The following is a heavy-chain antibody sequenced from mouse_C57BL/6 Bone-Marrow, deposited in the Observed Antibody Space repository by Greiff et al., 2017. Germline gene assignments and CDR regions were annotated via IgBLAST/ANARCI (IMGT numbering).Heavy chain of an antibody. CDR1: GYTFTDYY. Sequence: VQLQQSGAELVRPGASVKLSCKASGYTFTDYYINWVKQRPGQGLEWIARIYPGSGNTYYNEKFKGKATLTAEKSSSTAYMQLSSLTSEDSAVYFCALYYYGSSWDFDVWGTGTTVTVSS. V-gene: IGHV1-76*01. CDR2: IYPGSGNT. D-gene: IGHD1-1*01. CDR3: ALYYYGSSWDFDV. J-gene: IGHJ1*03.